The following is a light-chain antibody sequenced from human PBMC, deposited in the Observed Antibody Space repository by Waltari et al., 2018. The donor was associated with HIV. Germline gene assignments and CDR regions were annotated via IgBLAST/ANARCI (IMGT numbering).Light chain of an antibody. Sequence: DIVLTQSPAPLSFSPGERATLSCTASQKVANSLPRYQMKPDQAPSLLIYDPSNGSTGIPARFSGSGAGTDVTLTISCLEPEDFAVYYCQQRDKWPPKVTFGQGTRLQI. CDR3: QQRDKWPPKVT. CDR1: QKVANS. CDR2: DPS. J-gene: IGKJ5*01. V-gene: IGKV3-11*01.